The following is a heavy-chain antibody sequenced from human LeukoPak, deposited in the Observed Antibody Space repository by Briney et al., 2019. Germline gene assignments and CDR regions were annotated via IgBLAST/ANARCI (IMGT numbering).Heavy chain of an antibody. Sequence: PGRSLRLSCAASGFTFSSYAMHWVRQAPGKGLEWVAVISYDGSNKYYADSVKGRFTISRDNSKNTLYLQMNSLRAEDTAVYYCARWYGDYFDYWGQGTLVTVSS. D-gene: IGHD4-17*01. V-gene: IGHV3-30-3*01. CDR1: GFTFSSYA. CDR2: ISYDGSNK. J-gene: IGHJ4*02. CDR3: ARWYGDYFDY.